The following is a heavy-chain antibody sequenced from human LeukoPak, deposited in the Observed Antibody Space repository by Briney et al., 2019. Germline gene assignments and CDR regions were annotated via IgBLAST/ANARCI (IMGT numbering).Heavy chain of an antibody. Sequence: SETLSLTCTVSGYSISSGYYWGWTRQPPGKGLEWIGSIYHSGSTYYNPSLKSRVTISVDTSKNQFSLKLSSVTAADTAVYYCARDHDSSSWYSDYWGQGTLVTVSS. V-gene: IGHV4-38-2*02. CDR3: ARDHDSSSWYSDY. CDR2: IYHSGST. J-gene: IGHJ4*02. CDR1: GYSISSGYY. D-gene: IGHD6-13*01.